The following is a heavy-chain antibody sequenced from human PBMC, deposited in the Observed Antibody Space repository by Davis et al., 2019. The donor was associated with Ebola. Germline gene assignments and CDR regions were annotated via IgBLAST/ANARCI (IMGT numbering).Heavy chain of an antibody. Sequence: GESLKISCAASGFTFSSYAMSWVRQAPGKGLEWVSAISGSGGSTYYADSVKGRFTISRDNSKNTLYLQMNSLRAEDTAVYYCAKDTGYGDYYAFDIWGQGTMVTVSS. CDR2: ISGSGGST. J-gene: IGHJ3*02. CDR1: GFTFSSYA. V-gene: IGHV3-23*01. D-gene: IGHD4-17*01. CDR3: AKDTGYGDYYAFDI.